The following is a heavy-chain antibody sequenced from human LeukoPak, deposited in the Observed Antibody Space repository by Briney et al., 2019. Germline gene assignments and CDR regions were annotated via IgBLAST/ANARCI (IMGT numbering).Heavy chain of an antibody. J-gene: IGHJ6*02. CDR2: ISGSGGST. CDR1: GFTFSSYA. D-gene: IGHD2-8*01. V-gene: IGHV3-23*01. CDR3: AKDMYDGWPRDYYGMDV. Sequence: PERSLRLSCAASGFTFSSYAMSWVRQAPGKGLEWVSAISGSGGSTYYADSVKGRFTISRDNSKNTLYLQMNSLRAEDTAVYYCAKDMYDGWPRDYYGMDVWGQGTTVTVSS.